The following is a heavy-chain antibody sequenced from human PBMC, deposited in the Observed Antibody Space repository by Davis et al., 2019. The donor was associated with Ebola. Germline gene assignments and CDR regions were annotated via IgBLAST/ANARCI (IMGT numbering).Heavy chain of an antibody. Sequence: SETLSLTCAVYGGSFTGFYWTWIRQPPGKGLEWIGEINHSGSTNYKSSLKSRVTISVDTSKNQFSLKVTSVTAADTAVYYCVREPWGGWYRGYWGQGTLVAVSS. V-gene: IGHV4-34*01. J-gene: IGHJ4*02. D-gene: IGHD6-19*01. CDR3: VREPWGGWYRGY. CDR1: GGSFTGFY. CDR2: INHSGST.